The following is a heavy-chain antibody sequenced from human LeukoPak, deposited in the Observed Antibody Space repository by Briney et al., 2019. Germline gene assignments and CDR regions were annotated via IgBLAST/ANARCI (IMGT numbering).Heavy chain of an antibody. CDR3: ARDLIYGDYVIGIDY. J-gene: IGHJ4*02. V-gene: IGHV3-48*01. D-gene: IGHD4-17*01. CDR2: ISSSSSTI. Sequence: GGSLRLSCAASGFTFSSYSMNWVRQAPGKGLEWVSYISSSSSTIYYADSVKGRFTISRDNAKNSLYLQMNSLRAEDTAVYYCARDLIYGDYVIGIDYSGQGTLVTVSS. CDR1: GFTFSSYS.